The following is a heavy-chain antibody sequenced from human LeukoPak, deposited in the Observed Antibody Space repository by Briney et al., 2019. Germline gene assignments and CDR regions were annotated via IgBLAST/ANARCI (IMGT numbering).Heavy chain of an antibody. CDR3: ATYSSLNRREFQF. Sequence: PGGSLRLSCVASGFIFDDFAMHWVRQVPGRGLEWVSTVPWNNMSAEYADSVKGRFTISRDNAKNSLYLQMNSLRAEDTAVYYCATYSSLNRREFQFWGQGTLLTVSS. J-gene: IGHJ1*01. CDR2: VPWNNMSA. D-gene: IGHD3-22*01. V-gene: IGHV3-9*01. CDR1: GFIFDDFA.